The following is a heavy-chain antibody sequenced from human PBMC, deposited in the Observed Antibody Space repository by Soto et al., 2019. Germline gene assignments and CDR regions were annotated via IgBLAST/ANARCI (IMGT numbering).Heavy chain of an antibody. D-gene: IGHD2-21*02. V-gene: IGHV4-4*02. CDR1: GDSIRSDKW. CDR2: IHHRGTT. Sequence: PSETLSLTCDVSGDSIRSDKWWSWVRQSPGRGLEWIGEIHHRGTTNCNPSLKSRVTISVEKSKNQLSLEMTSLTAADTAIYYCARGGDWKFDYRGQETLVTVSS. CDR3: ARGGDWKFDY. J-gene: IGHJ4*02.